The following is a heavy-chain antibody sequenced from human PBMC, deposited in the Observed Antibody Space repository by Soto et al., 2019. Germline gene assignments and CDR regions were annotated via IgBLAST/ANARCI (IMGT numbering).Heavy chain of an antibody. CDR1: GYTFTSYD. J-gene: IGHJ3*02. Sequence: GASVKVSCKASGYTFTSYDINWVRQATGQGLEWMGWMNPNSGGTNYAQKFQGWVTMTRDTSISTAYMELSRLRSDDTAVYYCARRRGVLRYFDWSHHAFDIWGQGTMVTVSS. CDR2: MNPNSGGT. D-gene: IGHD3-9*01. V-gene: IGHV1-2*04. CDR3: ARRRGVLRYFDWSHHAFDI.